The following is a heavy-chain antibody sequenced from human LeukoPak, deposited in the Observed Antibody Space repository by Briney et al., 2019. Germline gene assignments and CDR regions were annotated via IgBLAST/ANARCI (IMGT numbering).Heavy chain of an antibody. CDR2: IDPSDSYT. CDR3: ARHSYDGGFDY. Sequence: GESLKISCQGCGYMFTSYWISWVRQMAGKGLEWMGRIDPSDSYTYYSPSFQGHVTISADKSISTAYLQSSSLKASDTAMYYCARHSYDGGFDYWGQGGLVAVSS. D-gene: IGHD5-12*01. V-gene: IGHV5-10-1*01. J-gene: IGHJ4*02. CDR1: GYMFTSYW.